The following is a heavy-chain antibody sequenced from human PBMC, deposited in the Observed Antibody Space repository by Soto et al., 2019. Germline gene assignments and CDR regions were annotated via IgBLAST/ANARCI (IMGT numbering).Heavy chain of an antibody. CDR1: GGTFSSNA. V-gene: IGHV1-69*06. J-gene: IGHJ4*02. D-gene: IGHD6-19*01. CDR3: AVAVTGSRSPLAH. Sequence: QVQLVQSGAEVKKPGSSVKVSCKASGGTFSSNAISWVRQAPGQGLEWMGGIIPIYASPNYAQNFQGRVTVTADNATSTAYLELSRLKFADSAIYYCAVAVTGSRSPLAHWGQGTLVIVSS. CDR2: IIPIYASP.